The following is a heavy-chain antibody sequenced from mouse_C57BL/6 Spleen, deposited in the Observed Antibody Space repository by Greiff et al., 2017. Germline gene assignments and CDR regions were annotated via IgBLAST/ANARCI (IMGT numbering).Heavy chain of an antibody. CDR1: GYTFTDYN. CDR3: ARVITTVVAGYAMDY. J-gene: IGHJ4*01. D-gene: IGHD1-1*01. Sequence: EVQLQQSGPELVKPGASVKMSCKASGYTFTDYNMHWVKQSHGQSLEWIGYINPNNGGTSYNQKFKGKATLTVNKSSSTAYMELRSLTSEDSAVYYCARVITTVVAGYAMDYWGQGTSVTVSS. V-gene: IGHV1-22*01. CDR2: INPNNGGT.